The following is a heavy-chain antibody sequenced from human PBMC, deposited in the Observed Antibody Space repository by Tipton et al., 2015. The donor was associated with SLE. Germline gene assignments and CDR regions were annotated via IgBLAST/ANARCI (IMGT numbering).Heavy chain of an antibody. Sequence: VQLVQSGGGLVQPGGSLRLSCAASGFTVSSNYMSWVRQAPGKGLEWVSVIYSGGSTYYADSVKGRFTISRDNSKNTLYLQMNSRRAEDTAVYYCARGTRDSSSHALDIWGQGTMVTVSS. CDR3: ARGTRDSSSHALDI. CDR1: GFTVSSNY. D-gene: IGHD6-6*01. J-gene: IGHJ3*02. CDR2: IYSGGST. V-gene: IGHV3-53*04.